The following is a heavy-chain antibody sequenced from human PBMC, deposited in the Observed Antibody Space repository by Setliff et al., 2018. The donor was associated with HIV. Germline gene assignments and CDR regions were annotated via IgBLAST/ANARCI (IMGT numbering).Heavy chain of an antibody. CDR1: GYTFTSHG. D-gene: IGHD4-17*01. V-gene: IGHV1-18*01. CDR2: ISTYNDNT. Sequence: ASVKVSCKASGYTFTSHGISWVRQAPGQGLEWMGWISTYNDNTNYAQKRQGRVTMTTETSTSTAYMELRSLRTGDTAVYYCARHDGLRSVHGAFDIWGQGTMVTVSS. CDR3: ARHDGLRSVHGAFDI. J-gene: IGHJ3*02.